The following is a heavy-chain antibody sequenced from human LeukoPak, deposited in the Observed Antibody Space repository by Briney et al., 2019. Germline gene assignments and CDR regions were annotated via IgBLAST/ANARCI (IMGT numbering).Heavy chain of an antibody. Sequence: GASVKVSCKASGGTFGSYAISWVRQAPGQGLEWMGIINPSGGSTSYAQKFQGRVTMTRDTSTSTVYMELSSLRSEDTAVYYCALIVVVPAAITRDYWGQGTLVTVSS. J-gene: IGHJ4*02. CDR3: ALIVVVPAAITRDY. D-gene: IGHD2-2*01. V-gene: IGHV1-46*01. CDR2: INPSGGST. CDR1: GGTFGSYA.